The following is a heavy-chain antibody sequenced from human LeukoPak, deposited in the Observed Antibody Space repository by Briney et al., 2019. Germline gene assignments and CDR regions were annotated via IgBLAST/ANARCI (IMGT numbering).Heavy chain of an antibody. J-gene: IGHJ6*03. Sequence: GGSLRLSCAASGFTFDTYAMSWVRQAPGKGLEWVANIKQDGSEKYYVDSVKGRFTISRDNAKNSLYLQMNSPRAEDTAVYYCARVLLAAAGNYYYYYYYMDVWGKGTTVTVSS. CDR2: IKQDGSEK. V-gene: IGHV3-7*01. CDR3: ARVLLAAAGNYYYYYYYMDV. CDR1: GFTFDTYA. D-gene: IGHD6-13*01.